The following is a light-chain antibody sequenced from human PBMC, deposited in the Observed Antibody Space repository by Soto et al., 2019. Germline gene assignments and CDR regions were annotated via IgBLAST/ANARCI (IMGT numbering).Light chain of an antibody. CDR2: GAS. CDR1: QSVSSSY. Sequence: IMMAQSPATLSLSPGERATLSCRASQSVSSSYLAWYQQKPGQAPRLLIYGASTRATGIPARFSGTGSGTEFTLTISSLQSEDFAVYYCQQYANWPRTFGQGTKVDIK. V-gene: IGKV3-15*01. CDR3: QQYANWPRT. J-gene: IGKJ1*01.